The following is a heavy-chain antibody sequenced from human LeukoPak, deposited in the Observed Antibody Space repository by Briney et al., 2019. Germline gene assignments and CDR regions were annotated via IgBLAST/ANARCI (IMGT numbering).Heavy chain of an antibody. CDR2: IIPIFGTA. J-gene: IGHJ4*02. D-gene: IGHD6-19*01. CDR1: GGTFSSYA. CDR3: ARLGVAGRPYSLDY. Sequence: SVKVPCKASGGTFSSYAISWVRQAPGQGLEWMGGIIPIFGTANYAQKFQGRVTITADESTSTAYMELSSLRSEDTAVYYCARLGVAGRPYSLDYWGQGTLVTVSS. V-gene: IGHV1-69*13.